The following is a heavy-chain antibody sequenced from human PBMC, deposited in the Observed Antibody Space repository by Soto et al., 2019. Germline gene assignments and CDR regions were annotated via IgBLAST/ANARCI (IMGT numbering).Heavy chain of an antibody. CDR2: TYYRSKWYN. J-gene: IGHJ6*02. V-gene: IGHV6-1*01. CDR3: ARAKEPYGSGSYYYYYYGMDV. D-gene: IGHD3-10*01. CDR1: GDRVSSNSTA. Sequence: SQTLSLTCAISGDRVSSNSTAWNWIRQSPSRGLEWLGRTYYRSKWYNDYAVSVKSRITINPDTSKNQFSLQLNSVTPEDTAVYYCARAKEPYGSGSYYYYYYGMDVWGQGTTVTVSS.